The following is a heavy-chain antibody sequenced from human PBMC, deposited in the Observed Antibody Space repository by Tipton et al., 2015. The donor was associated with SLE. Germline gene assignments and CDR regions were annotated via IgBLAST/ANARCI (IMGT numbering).Heavy chain of an antibody. V-gene: IGHV4-4*08. CDR1: GGSISSYY. J-gene: IGHJ4*02. CDR3: ARDIAAAGIFDY. Sequence: TLSLTCTVSGGSISSYYWSWIRQPPGKGLDWIGYIYTSGSTNYNPSLKSRVTISVDTSKNQFSLKLSSVTAADTAVYYCARDIAAAGIFDYWGQGTLVTVSS. D-gene: IGHD6-13*01. CDR2: IYTSGST.